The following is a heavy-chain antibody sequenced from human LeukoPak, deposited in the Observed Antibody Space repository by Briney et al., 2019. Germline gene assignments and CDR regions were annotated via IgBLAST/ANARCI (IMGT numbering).Heavy chain of an antibody. CDR3: ARGCYYHAFDV. CDR1: GFALSPYW. D-gene: IGHD3-22*01. J-gene: IGHJ3*01. Sequence: GGSLSLSCAAFGFALSPYWMHWVRQGPGKGLVWVGRIDSDGTSTIYADSVKGRLTISRDNAQNTLYLQMDSLRADDTAVYYCARGCYYHAFDVWGQGTMVTVSS. CDR2: IDSDGTST. V-gene: IGHV3-74*01.